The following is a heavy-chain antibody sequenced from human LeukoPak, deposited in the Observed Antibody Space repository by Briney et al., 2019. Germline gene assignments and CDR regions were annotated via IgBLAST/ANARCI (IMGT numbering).Heavy chain of an antibody. J-gene: IGHJ6*03. CDR2: INWNGGST. D-gene: IGHD6-13*01. CDR3: ARLQQLFYYYYYMDV. Sequence: TGGSLRLSCAASGFTFDDYGMSWVRQAPGKGLEWVSGINWNGGSTGYADSVKGRFTISRDNAKNSLYLQMNSLRAEDTALYYCARLQQLFYYYYYMDVWGKGTTVTVSS. V-gene: IGHV3-20*04. CDR1: GFTFDDYG.